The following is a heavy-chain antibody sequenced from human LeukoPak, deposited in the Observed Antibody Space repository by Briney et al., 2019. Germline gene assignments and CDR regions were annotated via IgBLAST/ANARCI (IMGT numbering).Heavy chain of an antibody. CDR3: ARWGDGKRFDY. V-gene: IGHV3-33*01. Sequence: PGRSLRLSCAASGFTFSSHGMHWVRQAPGKGLEWVAVVWYNGINKYYADSVKGRFTISRDNSNNIMYLQMNSLRDEDTAMYYCARWGDGKRFDYWGQGTLVTVSS. J-gene: IGHJ4*02. CDR1: GFTFSSHG. CDR2: VWYNGINK. D-gene: IGHD2-21*02.